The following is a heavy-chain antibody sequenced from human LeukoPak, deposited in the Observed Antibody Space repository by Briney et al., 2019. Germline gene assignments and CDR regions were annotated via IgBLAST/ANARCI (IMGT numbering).Heavy chain of an antibody. V-gene: IGHV4-39*01. CDR2: IYYSGST. Sequence: SETLSLTCTVSGGSISSSSYYWGWIRQPPGKGLEWSGSIYYSGSTSSNPSLKRRVTISVDTHKNQFSLKLSSVTAADTAVYYCASLSVSQRAVFWSGYYRAYSFDYWGQGTLVTVSS. J-gene: IGHJ4*02. D-gene: IGHD3-3*01. CDR3: ASLSVSQRAVFWSGYYRAYSFDY. CDR1: GGSISSSSYY.